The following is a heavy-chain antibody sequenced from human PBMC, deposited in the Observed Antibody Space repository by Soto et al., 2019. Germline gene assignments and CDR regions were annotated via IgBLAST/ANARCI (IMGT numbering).Heavy chain of an antibody. Sequence: QVQLVQSGAEVRKPGSSVKVSCKASGGSFSSFAFSWVRQAPGQGLEWMGGIIPMFGSANYAQEFLGRVTFTADDSTSTAYLEISGLTFEDTAFYYCAVSLYGVVLHYYYRLDVCGPGTSVTVSS. CDR3: AVSLYGVVLHYYYRLDV. J-gene: IGHJ6*02. CDR2: IIPMFGSA. D-gene: IGHD3-3*01. CDR1: GGSFSSFA. V-gene: IGHV1-69*01.